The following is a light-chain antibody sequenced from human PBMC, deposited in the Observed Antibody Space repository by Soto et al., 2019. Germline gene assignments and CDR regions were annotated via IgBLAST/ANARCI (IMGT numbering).Light chain of an antibody. V-gene: IGLV2-14*01. CDR2: DVS. CDR1: SDDVGGHNY. Sequence: QSALTQPASVSGSPGQSITISCSGTSDDVGGHNYVSWYQQHPGKAPKLIIYDVSNRPSGVSNRFSGPKSGNTASLTISGLQAEDEADYYCSSYASSSTVVFGGGTKLTVL. J-gene: IGLJ2*01. CDR3: SSYASSSTVV.